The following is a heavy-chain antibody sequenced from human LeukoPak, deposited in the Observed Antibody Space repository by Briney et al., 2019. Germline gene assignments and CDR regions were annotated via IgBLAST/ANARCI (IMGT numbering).Heavy chain of an antibody. D-gene: IGHD3-22*01. CDR3: AREGHYYDSSGYFDY. CDR1: GFTFSDYY. J-gene: IGHJ4*02. Sequence: GGSLRLSCAASGFTFSDYYMSWIRQAPGKGLEWLSYISSSGSTIYYADSVKGRFTISRDNAKNSLYLQMNSLRAEDTAVYYCAREGHYYDSSGYFDYWGQGTLVTVSS. CDR2: ISSSGSTI. V-gene: IGHV3-11*01.